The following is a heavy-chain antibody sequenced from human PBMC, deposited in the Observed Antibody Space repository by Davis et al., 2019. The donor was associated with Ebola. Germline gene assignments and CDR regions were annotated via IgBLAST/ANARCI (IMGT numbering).Heavy chain of an antibody. Sequence: MPGGSLRLSCAVYGGSFSGYYWSWIRQPPGKGLEWIGYIYYSGNTNYNPSLKSRVTISMDTSKNQFSLKLNSVTSSDTAVYYCARAARTTVGWFDPWGQGTLVTVSS. CDR3: ARAARTTVGWFDP. V-gene: IGHV4-59*01. CDR1: GGSFSGYY. J-gene: IGHJ5*02. D-gene: IGHD6-6*01. CDR2: IYYSGNT.